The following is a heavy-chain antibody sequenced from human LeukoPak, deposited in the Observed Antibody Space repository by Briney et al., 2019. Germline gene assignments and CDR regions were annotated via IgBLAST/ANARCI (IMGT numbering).Heavy chain of an antibody. CDR1: GFTFSIFW. J-gene: IGHJ5*02. CDR2: INHSGST. D-gene: IGHD2-2*01. CDR3: ARGGVVVVPAAITPWFDP. Sequence: PGGSLRLSCAASGFTFSIFWMSWVRQAPGKGLEWIGEINHSGSTNYNPSLKSRVTISVDASKNQFSLKLSSVTAADTAVYYCARGGVVVVPAAITPWFDPWGQGTLVTVSS. V-gene: IGHV4-34*01.